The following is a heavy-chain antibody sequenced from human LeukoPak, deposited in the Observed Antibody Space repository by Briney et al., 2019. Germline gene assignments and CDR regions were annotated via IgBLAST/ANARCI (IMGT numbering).Heavy chain of an antibody. CDR1: GGSISGYY. D-gene: IGHD2-21*02. V-gene: IGHV4-59*01. Sequence: SETLSLTCTVSGGSISGYYWNWIRQPPGEGREWIGYIYYTGSSNYNPSLKSRVSISLDTSKNQFSLKLSSVTAADTAVYYCARRVVVVTANDKSDAFDVWGQGTVVPVSS. CDR3: ARRVVVVTANDKSDAFDV. J-gene: IGHJ3*01. CDR2: IYYTGSS.